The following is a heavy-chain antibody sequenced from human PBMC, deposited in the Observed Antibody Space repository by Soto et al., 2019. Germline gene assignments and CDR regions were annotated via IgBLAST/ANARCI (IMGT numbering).Heavy chain of an antibody. CDR1: GYTFTDYN. Sequence: AASVKVSCKASGYTFTDYNMHWVRQAPGQGLEWMGWFNVNSGGTNFAQMFQGRVTMTRDMSTSTVYMEVTRLTSDDTAVYYCARDKVAGDYYHYDLDVWGQGTTVTVSS. J-gene: IGHJ6*02. CDR2: FNVNSGGT. V-gene: IGHV1-2*02. CDR3: ARDKVAGDYYHYDLDV. D-gene: IGHD6-19*01.